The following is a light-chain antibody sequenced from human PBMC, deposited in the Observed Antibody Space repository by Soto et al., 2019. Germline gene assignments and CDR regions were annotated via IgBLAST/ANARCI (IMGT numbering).Light chain of an antibody. Sequence: QSALTQPASVSGSPGQSITISCTGNSSDVGYHNYVSWYRQHPGKAPRLIIYEVSNRPSGVSDRFSGSKSGNKASLIISNLEAEDESDYYCGSYTSTDTPFVFRTGTKVTVL. V-gene: IGLV2-14*01. CDR1: SSDVGYHNY. J-gene: IGLJ1*01. CDR2: EVS. CDR3: GSYTSTDTPFV.